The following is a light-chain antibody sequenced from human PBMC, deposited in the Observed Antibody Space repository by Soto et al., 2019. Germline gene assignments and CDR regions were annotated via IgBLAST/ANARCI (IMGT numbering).Light chain of an antibody. CDR1: QSISSY. Sequence: EIVLTQSPATLSLSPGERATLSCRASQSISSYLAWYQQKPDQAPRLLIYNSTHRATGIPARLSGSGSGTDFTLTISSLEPEDFAVYYCHQRSTWPFTFGPGTKVDIK. CDR3: HQRSTWPFT. J-gene: IGKJ3*01. CDR2: NST. V-gene: IGKV3-11*01.